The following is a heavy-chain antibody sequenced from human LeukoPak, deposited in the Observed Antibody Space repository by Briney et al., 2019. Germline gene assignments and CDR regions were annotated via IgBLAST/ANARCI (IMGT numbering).Heavy chain of an antibody. D-gene: IGHD1-1*01. J-gene: IGHJ4*02. Sequence: PGGSLRLSCAASGFIFSNYWMHWVRQAPGKGLVWVTRMNSDGSATYYADSVKGRFTISRDNAENTLYLQINSLRAEDTAVYYCATDEAATGRLDYWGQGTLVTDSS. CDR2: MNSDGSAT. V-gene: IGHV3-74*01. CDR3: ATDEAATGRLDY. CDR1: GFIFSNYW.